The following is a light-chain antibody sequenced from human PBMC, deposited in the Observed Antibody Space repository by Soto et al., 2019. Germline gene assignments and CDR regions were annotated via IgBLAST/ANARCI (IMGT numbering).Light chain of an antibody. J-gene: IGKJ1*01. CDR1: QSVGSN. Sequence: EIVMTQSPATLSVSPGERATLSCRASQSVGSNLAWYQQKAGQAPRLLIYGASTRATGIPARFRGSGSGADFTLTISSLEPEDFALYYCQQGTDWPPGTFGQGTKVDIK. CDR2: GAS. CDR3: QQGTDWPPGT. V-gene: IGKV3-15*01.